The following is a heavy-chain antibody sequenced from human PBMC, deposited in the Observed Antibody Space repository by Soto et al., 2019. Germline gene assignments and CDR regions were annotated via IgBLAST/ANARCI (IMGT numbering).Heavy chain of an antibody. J-gene: IGHJ6*02. V-gene: IGHV4-34*01. D-gene: IGHD6-19*01. CDR1: GGSFSGYY. CDR3: ARAPPAYSSGWFIPYYYYGMDV. CDR2: INHSGST. Sequence: PSETLSLTCAVYGGSFSGYYWSWIRQPPGKGLEWIGEINHSGSTNYNPSLKSRVTISVDTSKNQFSLKLSSVTAADTAVYYCARAPPAYSSGWFIPYYYYGMDVWGQGTTVT.